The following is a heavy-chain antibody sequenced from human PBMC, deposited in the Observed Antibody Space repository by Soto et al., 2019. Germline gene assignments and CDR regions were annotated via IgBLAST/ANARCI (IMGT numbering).Heavy chain of an antibody. CDR3: AKGITGGYDFDC. CDR2: ISGSGGNT. Sequence: GGSLRLSCAASGFTFSNYALSWVRQTPGKSLEWVSAISGSGGNTYYADSVKGRFSISRDNSKNTLYLQMNALRAEDTAIYYCAKGITGGYDFDCWGQGTLVTVSS. D-gene: IGHD5-12*01. J-gene: IGHJ4*02. V-gene: IGHV3-23*01. CDR1: GFTFSNYA.